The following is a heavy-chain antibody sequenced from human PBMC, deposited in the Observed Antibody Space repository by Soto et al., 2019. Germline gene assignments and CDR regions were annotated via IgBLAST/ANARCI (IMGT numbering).Heavy chain of an antibody. Sequence: SLKISCAASGFRFDDYAMHWVRQAPGKGLEWVSGITWNSDNIGYADSVKGRFIISRDNAKNSLFLQMNSLSPEDTAFYYCAKDSAYDILTGYAFDIWGQGTMVTVSS. CDR2: ITWNSDNI. D-gene: IGHD3-9*01. CDR1: GFRFDDYA. CDR3: AKDSAYDILTGYAFDI. V-gene: IGHV3-9*01. J-gene: IGHJ3*02.